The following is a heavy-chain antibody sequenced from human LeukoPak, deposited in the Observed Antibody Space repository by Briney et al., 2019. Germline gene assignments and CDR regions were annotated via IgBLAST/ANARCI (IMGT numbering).Heavy chain of an antibody. CDR2: IRGSGADK. CDR1: GFSFSTYS. V-gene: IGHV3-23*01. Sequence: GGSLRPSCAASGFSFSTYSMSWVRQAPGKGLEWVSSIRGSGADKYYADSVKGRFSISRDNSQDTLSLQMNSLRAEDTAVYYCAKISWDGRGTFDWGRGTLVTVSS. CDR3: AKISWDGRGTFD. J-gene: IGHJ4*02. D-gene: IGHD1/OR15-1a*01.